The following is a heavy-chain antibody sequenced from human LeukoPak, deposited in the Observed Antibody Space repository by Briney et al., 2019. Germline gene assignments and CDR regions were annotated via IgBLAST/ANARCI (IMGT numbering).Heavy chain of an antibody. V-gene: IGHV4-34*01. CDR1: GGSFSGYC. D-gene: IGHD3-10*01. CDR3: ARSTFRGTGAFDI. CDR2: INHSGST. J-gene: IGHJ3*02. Sequence: SETLSLTCAVYGGSFSGYCWSWIRQPPGKGLEWVGEINHSGSTNYNPSLKSRVTTSVDTSKTQFSLKLSSVTAADTAVYYCARSTFRGTGAFDIWGQGTLITVSS.